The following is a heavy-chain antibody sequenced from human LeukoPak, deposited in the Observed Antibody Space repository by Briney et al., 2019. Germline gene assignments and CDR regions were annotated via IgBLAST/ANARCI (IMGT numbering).Heavy chain of an antibody. CDR1: GYTFTGYY. V-gene: IGHV1-8*02. J-gene: IGHJ5*02. Sequence: ASVKVSCKASGYTFTGYYMHWVRQAPGQGLEWMGWMNPNSGNTGYAQKFQGRVTMTRNTSISTAYMELSSLRSEDTAVYYCARVDTAMVPPWGQGTLVTVSS. CDR2: MNPNSGNT. CDR3: ARVDTAMVPP. D-gene: IGHD5-18*01.